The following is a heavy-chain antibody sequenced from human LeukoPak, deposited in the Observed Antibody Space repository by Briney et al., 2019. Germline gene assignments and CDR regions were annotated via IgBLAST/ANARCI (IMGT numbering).Heavy chain of an antibody. CDR3: TKSAGMGAFDI. CDR2: IRDSGSST. J-gene: IGHJ3*02. V-gene: IGHV3-23*01. D-gene: IGHD6-13*01. Sequence: PGGSRRLSCAASGFIFSNYAMSWVRQAPGKGREWVSGIRDSGSSTYYADSVKGRFTISRDNSKNTLYLQMNSLRAEDTAIYYCTKSAGMGAFDIWGQGTMVTVSS. CDR1: GFIFSNYA.